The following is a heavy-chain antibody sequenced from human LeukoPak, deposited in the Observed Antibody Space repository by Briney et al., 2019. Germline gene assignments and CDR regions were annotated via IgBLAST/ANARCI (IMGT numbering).Heavy chain of an antibody. CDR2: IYSSGST. CDR1: GGSIRGFY. V-gene: IGHV4-59*08. J-gene: IGHJ4*01. Sequence: SETLSLTCNVSGGSIRGFYWMWLRPPPGKGLEWIGYIYSSGSTNYNPSLKSRVSISVDTSKNEFSLKLSSVHAADTAVYYCARGRKYATGYRVTELGSGYSDYWGQGTLATVSS. CDR3: ARGRKYATGYRVTELGSGYSDY. D-gene: IGHD3-9*01.